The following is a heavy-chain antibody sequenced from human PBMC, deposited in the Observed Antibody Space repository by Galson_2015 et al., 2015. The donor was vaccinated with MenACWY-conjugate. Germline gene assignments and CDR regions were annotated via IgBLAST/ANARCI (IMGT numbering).Heavy chain of an antibody. CDR1: GYTFTTYG. V-gene: IGHV1-18*01. CDR2: ISPYGSNT. CDR3: TRTTEDCTRTSCCEY. D-gene: IGHD2-2*01. Sequence: SVKVSCKATGYTFTTYGISWVRQAPGQGLEWIGWISPYGSNTYYARKFQGRVTVTADTSTSTAYMELRSLRSDDTAVYFCTRTTEDCTRTSCCEYWGQGTLVTVSS. J-gene: IGHJ4*02.